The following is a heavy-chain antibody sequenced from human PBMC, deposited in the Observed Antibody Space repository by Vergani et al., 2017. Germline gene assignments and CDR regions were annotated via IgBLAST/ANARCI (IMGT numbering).Heavy chain of an antibody. Sequence: EVQLVESGGGLVQPGGSLRLSCAASGFTFDDYAMHWVRQAPGKGLEWVSGISWNSGSIGYADSVKGRFTISRDNSKNTLYLQMNSLRAEDTAVYYCAKQGALLRFLEWAPAFQHEYGMDVWGQGTTVTVSS. D-gene: IGHD3-3*01. CDR3: AKQGALLRFLEWAPAFQHEYGMDV. CDR2: ISWNSGSI. V-gene: IGHV3-9*01. J-gene: IGHJ6*02. CDR1: GFTFDDYA.